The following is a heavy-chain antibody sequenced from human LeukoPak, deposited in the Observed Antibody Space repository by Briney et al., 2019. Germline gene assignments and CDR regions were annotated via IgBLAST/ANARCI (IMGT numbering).Heavy chain of an antibody. D-gene: IGHD3-9*01. J-gene: IGHJ4*02. CDR1: GGSISSSSYY. Sequence: SETLSLTCTVSGGSISSSSYYWGWIRQPPGKGLEWIGSIYYSGSTYYNPSLKSRATISVDTSKNQFSLKLTSVTAADTAVYFCARGEDFERYYLAYWGQGTLVTVSS. CDR3: ARGEDFERYYLAY. V-gene: IGHV4-39*07. CDR2: IYYSGST.